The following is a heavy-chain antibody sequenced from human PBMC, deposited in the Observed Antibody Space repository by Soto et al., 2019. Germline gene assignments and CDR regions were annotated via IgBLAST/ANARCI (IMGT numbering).Heavy chain of an antibody. CDR1: GYTFTSYG. CDR2: ISAYNGNT. D-gene: IGHD6-19*01. Sequence: QVQLVQSGAEVKKPGASVKVSCKASGYTFTSYGISWVRQAPGQGLEWMGWISAYNGNTNYAQKLQGRVTMTTDTSTITAYMEVRSLRSDDTSVYYCARPGSSGWYQSRSSFYYPDVWGKGTTVPVSS. CDR3: ARPGSSGWYQSRSSFYYPDV. J-gene: IGHJ6*03. V-gene: IGHV1-18*01.